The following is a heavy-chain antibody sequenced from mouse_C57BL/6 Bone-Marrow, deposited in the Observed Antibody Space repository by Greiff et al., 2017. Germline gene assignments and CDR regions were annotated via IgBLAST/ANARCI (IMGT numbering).Heavy chain of an antibody. V-gene: IGHV5-15*01. J-gene: IGHJ4*01. CDR1: GFTFSDYC. CDR3: ARATVVADYYAMDY. Sequence: EVQLVESGGGLVQPGGSLKLSCAASGFTFSDYCMAWVRQAPRKGPEWVAFISPLAYSIYYADTVTGRFTLSRENAKNTLYLEMSSLRSEETAMYYCARATVVADYYAMDYWGQGTSVTVSS. D-gene: IGHD1-1*01. CDR2: ISPLAYSI.